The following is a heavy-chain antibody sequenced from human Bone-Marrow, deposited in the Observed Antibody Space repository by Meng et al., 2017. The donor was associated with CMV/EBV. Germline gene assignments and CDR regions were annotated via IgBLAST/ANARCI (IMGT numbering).Heavy chain of an antibody. D-gene: IGHD3-3*01. CDR2: ISGSGGST. CDR3: AKDQYYDFWSGYYTY. J-gene: IGHJ4*02. V-gene: IGHV3-23*01. Sequence: SGFTVSSYVMSWVRQAPGKGLEWVSAISGSGGSTYYADSVKGRFTISRDNSKNTLYLQMNSLRAEDTAVYYCAKDQYYDFWSGYYTYRGQGTLVTVSS. CDR1: GFTVSSYV.